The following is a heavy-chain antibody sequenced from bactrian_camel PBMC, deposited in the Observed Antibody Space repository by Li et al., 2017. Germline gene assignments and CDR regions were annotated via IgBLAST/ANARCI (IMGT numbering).Heavy chain of an antibody. J-gene: IGHJ4*01. Sequence: QVQLVESGGGSVQAGGSLRLACVSNGYTYRMAWFRQAPGKEREAVAGIYSRNDYTYYADSVKGRFAISRVTANNTMYLQMNSLKPEDTGVYICAAEIWSRCSVEASRANYWGQGTQVTVS. CDR3: AAEIWSRCSVEASRANY. V-gene: IGHV3S61*01. D-gene: IGHD3*01. CDR1: GYTYR. CDR2: IYSRNDYT.